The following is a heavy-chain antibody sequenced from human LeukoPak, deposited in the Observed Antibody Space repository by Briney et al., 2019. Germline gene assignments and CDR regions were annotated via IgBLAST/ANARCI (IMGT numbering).Heavy chain of an antibody. CDR3: VRSDIPYYYYGMDV. D-gene: IGHD2-15*01. V-gene: IGHV4-4*02. J-gene: IGHJ6*02. CDR2: IVHSGSS. CDR1: GYSISRGYW. Sequence: PSETLSLTCAVSGYSISRGYWRSWVRQSPGKGLEWIGEIVHSGSSNYNPSLKSRVTISVDTSKNQFSLKLSSVTAADTAVYYCVRSDIPYYYYGMDVWGQGTTVTVSS.